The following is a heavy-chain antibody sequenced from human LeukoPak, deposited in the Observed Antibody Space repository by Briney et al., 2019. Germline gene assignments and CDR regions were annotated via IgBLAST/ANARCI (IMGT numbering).Heavy chain of an antibody. J-gene: IGHJ4*02. V-gene: IGHV4-59*01. CDR1: GGSISSYY. D-gene: IGHD3-10*01. CDR2: IYYSGST. CDR3: ARDSRGGFGEF. Sequence: SETLSLTCTVSGGSISSYYWSWIRQPPGKGLEWIGYIYYSGSTNYNPSLKSRVTISVDTSKNQFSLKLSSVTAADTAVYYCARDSRGGFGEFWGQGTLVTVSS.